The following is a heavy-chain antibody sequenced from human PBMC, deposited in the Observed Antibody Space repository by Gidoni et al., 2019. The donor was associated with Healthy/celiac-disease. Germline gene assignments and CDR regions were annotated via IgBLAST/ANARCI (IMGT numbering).Heavy chain of an antibody. CDR1: GYTYTSYH. J-gene: IGHJ4*02. CDR3: ARENSLAAREFDY. Sequence: QVQLVQSGAEVKKPASSVKVSCKASGYTYTSYHMHLVRQGPGQGLEWMGIINPSGGSTGYAQKFQGRDTMDRDTSTSTVYMELSSLRSEDTAVYYCARENSLAAREFDYWGQGTLVTVSS. D-gene: IGHD1-26*01. V-gene: IGHV1-46*01. CDR2: INPSGGST.